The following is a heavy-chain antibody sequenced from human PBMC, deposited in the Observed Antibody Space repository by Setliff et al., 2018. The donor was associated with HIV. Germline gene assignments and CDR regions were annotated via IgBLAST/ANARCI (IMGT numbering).Heavy chain of an antibody. CDR1: GGSISSSSYY. CDR2: IYYSGST. CDR3: ARLSVVVVAASYNWFDP. D-gene: IGHD2-15*01. Sequence: SETLSLTCTVSGGSISSSSYYWGWIRQPPGKGLEWIGSIYYSGSTYYNPSLKSRVTISVDTSRNQFSLKLSSVTAADTAVYYCARLSVVVVAASYNWFDPWGQGTLVTVSS. V-gene: IGHV4-39*01. J-gene: IGHJ5*02.